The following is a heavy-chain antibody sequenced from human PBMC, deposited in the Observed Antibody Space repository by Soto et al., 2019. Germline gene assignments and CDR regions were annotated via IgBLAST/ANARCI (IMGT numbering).Heavy chain of an antibody. Sequence: PGGSLRLSCAASGFTFSNAWMNWVRQAPGKGLEWVGRIKSKTDGGTTDYAAPVKGRFTISRDDSKNTLYLQMNSLKTEDTAVYYCTTDWWWNCISTSCSGYYFDYWGQGTLVTVSS. CDR3: TTDWWWNCISTSCSGYYFDY. D-gene: IGHD2-2*01. J-gene: IGHJ4*02. CDR1: GFTFSNAW. V-gene: IGHV3-15*07. CDR2: IKSKTDGGTT.